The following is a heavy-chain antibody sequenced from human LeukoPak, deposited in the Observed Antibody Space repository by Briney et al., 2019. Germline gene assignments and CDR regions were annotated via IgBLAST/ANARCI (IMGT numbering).Heavy chain of an antibody. D-gene: IGHD5-18*01. J-gene: IGHJ4*02. Sequence: GGSLRLSCAASGFTFSSYAMSWVRQAPGKGLEWVAVISYDGSNKYYADSVKGRFTISRDNSKNTLYLQMNSLRAEDTAVYYCARDSDTAMVTGYFDYWGQGSLVTVSS. CDR1: GFTFSSYA. V-gene: IGHV3-30-3*01. CDR2: ISYDGSNK. CDR3: ARDSDTAMVTGYFDY.